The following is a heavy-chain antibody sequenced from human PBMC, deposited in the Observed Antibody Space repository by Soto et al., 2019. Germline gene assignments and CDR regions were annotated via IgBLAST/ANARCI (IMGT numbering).Heavy chain of an antibody. Sequence: QLQLQESGSGLVKPSQTLSLTCAVSGGSISSGGYSWSWIRHPPGKGLEWIGYSYHSGRTYYNPALTRRVTISVDMSKNQFSLKLSSVTAADTAVYYCARGPAFGRWGQGTLVTVSS. CDR1: GGSISSGGYS. D-gene: IGHD3-3*01. J-gene: IGHJ4*02. V-gene: IGHV4-30-2*01. CDR3: ARGPAFGR. CDR2: SYHSGRT.